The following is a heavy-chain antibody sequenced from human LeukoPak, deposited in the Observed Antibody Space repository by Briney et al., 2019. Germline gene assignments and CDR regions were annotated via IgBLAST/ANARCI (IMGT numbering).Heavy chain of an antibody. V-gene: IGHV1-69*13. CDR2: IIPIFGTA. J-gene: IGHJ6*03. CDR1: GGTFSSYA. D-gene: IGHD2-2*01. CDR3: ARDEGYCSSTSCQHYYYMDV. Sequence: ASVKVSCKASGGTFSSYAISWVRQAPGQGLEWMGGIIPIFGTANYAQKFQGRVTITADESTSTAYMELSSLRSEDTAVYYCARDEGYCSSTSCQHYYYMDVWGKGTTVTISS.